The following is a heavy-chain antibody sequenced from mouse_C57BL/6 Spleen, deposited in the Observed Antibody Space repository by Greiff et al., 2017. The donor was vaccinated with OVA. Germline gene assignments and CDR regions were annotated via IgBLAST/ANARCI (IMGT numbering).Heavy chain of an antibody. CDR1: GYTFTSYW. CDR3: ARTYGSSSHWYFDV. D-gene: IGHD1-1*01. V-gene: IGHV1-64*01. Sequence: VQLQQPGAELVKPGASVKLSCKASGYTFTSYWMHWVKQRPGQGLEWIGMIHPNSGSTNYNEKFKSKATLTVDKSSSTAYMQLSSLTSEDSAVYYCARTYGSSSHWYFDVWGTGTTVTVSS. J-gene: IGHJ1*03. CDR2: IHPNSGST.